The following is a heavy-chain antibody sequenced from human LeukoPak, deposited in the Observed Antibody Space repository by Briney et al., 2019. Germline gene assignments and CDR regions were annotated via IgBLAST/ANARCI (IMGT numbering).Heavy chain of an antibody. CDR2: IYYSGST. Sequence: SETLSLTCTVSGGSISSSSYYWGWIRQPPGKGLEWIGSIYYSGSTYYNPSLKSRVTISIDTSKNQFSLKLRSVTAADTAVYYCARDGNALWGQGTLVTVSS. V-gene: IGHV4-39*07. CDR3: ARDGNAL. CDR1: GGSISSSSYY. D-gene: IGHD1-1*01. J-gene: IGHJ4*02.